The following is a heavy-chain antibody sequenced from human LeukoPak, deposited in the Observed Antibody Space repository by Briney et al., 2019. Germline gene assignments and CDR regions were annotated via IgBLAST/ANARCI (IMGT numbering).Heavy chain of an antibody. Sequence: PGGSLRLSCTASGFTFSDYYMSWIRQAPGKGLEWISYISSSASTTDYADSVKGRFTISRDNAKNSLYLQMNSLRAEDTAVYYCASPGAKGFDYWGQGTLVTVSS. CDR1: GFTFSDYY. CDR3: ASPGAKGFDY. CDR2: ISSSASTT. V-gene: IGHV3-11*04. D-gene: IGHD3-10*01. J-gene: IGHJ4*02.